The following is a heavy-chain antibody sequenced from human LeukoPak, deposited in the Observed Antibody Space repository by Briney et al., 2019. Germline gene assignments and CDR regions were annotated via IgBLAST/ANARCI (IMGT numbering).Heavy chain of an antibody. V-gene: IGHV4-39*01. Sequence: SETLSLTCIVTGGSISSSSYYWGWIRQPPGEGLEWVGSIYYNGSTYYNPSLKSRVTISVATSKNQFSLKLSSVTAADTAVYHCTRRGIGYCSSTSCPDALDIWGQGTIVTVSS. CDR3: TRRGIGYCSSTSCPDALDI. D-gene: IGHD2-2*01. J-gene: IGHJ3*02. CDR2: IYYNGST. CDR1: GGSISSSSYY.